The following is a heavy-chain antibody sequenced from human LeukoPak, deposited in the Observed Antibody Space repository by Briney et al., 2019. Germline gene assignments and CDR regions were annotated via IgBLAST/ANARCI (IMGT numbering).Heavy chain of an antibody. CDR1: GGSISSGGYY. J-gene: IGHJ6*03. CDR3: ARGRAVRGVINPRGYYYMDV. CDR2: IYHSGST. Sequence: NPSETLSLTCTVSGGSISSGGYYWSWIRQPPGKGLEWIGYIYHSGSTNYNPSLKSRVTMSVDTSKNQFSLKLSSVTAADTAVYYCARGRAVRGVINPRGYYYMDVWGKGTTVTVSS. D-gene: IGHD3-10*01. V-gene: IGHV4-61*08.